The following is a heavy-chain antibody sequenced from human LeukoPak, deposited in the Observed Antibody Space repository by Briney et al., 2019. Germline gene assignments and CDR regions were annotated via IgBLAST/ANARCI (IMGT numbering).Heavy chain of an antibody. J-gene: IGHJ4*02. CDR2: IYHSGST. V-gene: IGHV4-30-2*01. D-gene: IGHD3-10*01. CDR3: ARVVPGSGSSYFDY. CDR1: GGSISSGGYS. Sequence: SETLSLTCAVSGGSISSGGYSWSWIRQPPGKGLEWIGYIYHSGSTYYNPSLKSRVTISVDRSKNQFSLKLSSVTAADTAVYYCARVVPGSGSSYFDYWGQGTLVTVSS.